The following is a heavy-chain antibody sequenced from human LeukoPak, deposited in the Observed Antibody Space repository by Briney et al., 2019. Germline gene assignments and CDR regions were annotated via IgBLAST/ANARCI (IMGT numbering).Heavy chain of an antibody. Sequence: GGSLRLSCAASGFTFSNYNMNWVRQAPGKGLEWVSSISSSSSYIYYADSVKGRFTISRDNAKNSLYLQMNSLRAEDTAVYYCARGWGDVVVVDALGAFDIWGQGTMVTVSP. CDR3: ARGWGDVVVVDALGAFDI. V-gene: IGHV3-21*01. J-gene: IGHJ3*02. CDR2: ISSSSSYI. D-gene: IGHD2-15*01. CDR1: GFTFSNYN.